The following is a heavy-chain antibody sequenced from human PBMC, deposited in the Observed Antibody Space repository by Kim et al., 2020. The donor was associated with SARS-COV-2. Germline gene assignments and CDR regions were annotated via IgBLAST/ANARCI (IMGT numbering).Heavy chain of an antibody. D-gene: IGHD6-19*01. CDR1: GYTFTSYY. V-gene: IGHV1-46*01. CDR2: INHSGGST. Sequence: ASVKVSCKASGYTFTSYYMHWVRQAPGQGLEWMGIINHSGGSTSYAQKFQGRVTMTRVTSTSTVYMELSSLRSEDTAVYYCERGPWQWPYYFDYWGQGTLVIVSA. CDR3: ERGPWQWPYYFDY. J-gene: IGHJ4*02.